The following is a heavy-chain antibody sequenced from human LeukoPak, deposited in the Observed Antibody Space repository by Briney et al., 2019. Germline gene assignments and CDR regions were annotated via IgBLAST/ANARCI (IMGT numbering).Heavy chain of an antibody. V-gene: IGHV4-59*01. CDR1: GGSISSYY. D-gene: IGHD3-22*01. CDR3: ARDRYYYDSSARYFDY. Sequence: SETLSLTCTASGGSISSYYWSWIRQPPGKGLEWIGYIYYSGSTNYNPSLKSRVTISVDTSKNQFSLKLSSVTAADTAVYYCARDRYYYDSSARYFDYWGQGTLVTVSS. J-gene: IGHJ4*02. CDR2: IYYSGST.